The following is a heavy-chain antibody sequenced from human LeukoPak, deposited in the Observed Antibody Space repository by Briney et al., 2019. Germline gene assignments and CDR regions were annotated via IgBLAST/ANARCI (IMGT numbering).Heavy chain of an antibody. D-gene: IGHD3-10*01. CDR2: INHSGST. CDR1: GGSFSGYY. Sequence: SETLSLTCAVYGGSFSGYYWSWIRQPPGKGLEWIGEINHSGSTNYNPSLKSRVTISVDTSKNQFSLKLSSVTAADTAVYYCARRVVYYGSGSYYKKQNWFDPWGQGTLVTVSS. J-gene: IGHJ5*02. CDR3: ARRVVYYGSGSYYKKQNWFDP. V-gene: IGHV4-34*01.